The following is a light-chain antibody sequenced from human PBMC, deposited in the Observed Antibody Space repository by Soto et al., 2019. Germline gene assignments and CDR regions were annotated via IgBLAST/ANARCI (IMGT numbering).Light chain of an antibody. CDR1: QSINNY. J-gene: IGKJ4*01. CDR2: AAS. CDR3: QQSNRAAT. Sequence: DVHMTQSPSSLSASVGDRFTITCRASQSINNYLNWYQQKPGKAPKLLIYAASSLQSGVPSRLSGSGSGTDFTLTISSLQPGDFATYYCQQSNRAATFGGGTKVDIK. V-gene: IGKV1-39*01.